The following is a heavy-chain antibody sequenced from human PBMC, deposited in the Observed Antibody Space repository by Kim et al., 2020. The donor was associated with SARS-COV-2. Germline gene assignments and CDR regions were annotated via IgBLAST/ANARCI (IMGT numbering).Heavy chain of an antibody. J-gene: IGHJ4*02. CDR2: ISGVGGDA. CDR3: TKEQGYSDF. Sequence: GGSLRLSCEASGFTFSNFAMSWVRQAPGKGLEWVSTISGVGGDAYYADSVKGRFTIPRDNSKNTLYLQMNGLRAEDTAVYYCTKEQGYSDFWGQGTLVTV. D-gene: IGHD5-18*01. CDR1: GFTFSNFA. V-gene: IGHV3-23*01.